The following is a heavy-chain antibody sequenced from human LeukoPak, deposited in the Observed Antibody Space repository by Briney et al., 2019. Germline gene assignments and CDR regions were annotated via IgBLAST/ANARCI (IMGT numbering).Heavy chain of an antibody. J-gene: IGHJ3*02. CDR3: AREDWNYVGDAFDI. D-gene: IGHD1-7*01. V-gene: IGHV3-21*01. CDR1: GFTFSSYS. Sequence: GGSLRLSCAASGFTFSSYSMNWVRQAPGKGLEWVSSISSSSSYIYYADSVKGRFTISRDNAKNSLYLQMNSLRAEDTAVYYCAREDWNYVGDAFDIWGQGTMVTVSS. CDR2: ISSSSSYI.